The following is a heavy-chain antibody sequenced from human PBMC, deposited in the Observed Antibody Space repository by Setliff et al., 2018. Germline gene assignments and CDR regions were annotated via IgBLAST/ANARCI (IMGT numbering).Heavy chain of an antibody. D-gene: IGHD3-3*01. V-gene: IGHV4-39*01. J-gene: IGHJ5*02. CDR1: GGSISSSSYY. CDR2: IYYSGST. Sequence: SETLSLTCTVSGGSISSSSYYWGWIRQPPGKGLEWIGSIYYSGSTYYNPSLKSRVTISVDTSKNPFSLKLSSVTVADTAVYYCARRGCTIFTSWFDPWGQGTLVTVSS. CDR3: ARRGCTIFTSWFDP.